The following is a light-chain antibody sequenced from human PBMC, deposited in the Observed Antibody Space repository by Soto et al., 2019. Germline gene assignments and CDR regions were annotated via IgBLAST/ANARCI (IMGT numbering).Light chain of an antibody. V-gene: IGKV1-5*03. CDR3: QHYNSYSEA. Sequence: DLKLTQPPSTMSASVGDRVTITCRASQSISSWLAWYQQKPGKAPKLLIYKASTLESGVPSRFSGSGSGTEFTLTISSLQPDDFATYYCQHYNSYSEAFGQGTKVDIK. J-gene: IGKJ1*01. CDR1: QSISSW. CDR2: KAS.